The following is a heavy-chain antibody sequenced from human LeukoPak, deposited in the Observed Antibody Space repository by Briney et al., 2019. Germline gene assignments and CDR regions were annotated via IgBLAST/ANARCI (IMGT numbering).Heavy chain of an antibody. Sequence: PSETLSLTCAVYGGSFSGYYWSWIRQPPGKGLEWIGEINHSGSTNYNPSLKSRVTISVDTSKNQFSLKLSSVTAADTAVYYCARLGITMVRGYYYYYYMDVWGKGTTVTISS. D-gene: IGHD3-10*01. J-gene: IGHJ6*03. CDR2: INHSGST. CDR1: GGSFSGYY. CDR3: ARLGITMVRGYYYYYYMDV. V-gene: IGHV4-34*01.